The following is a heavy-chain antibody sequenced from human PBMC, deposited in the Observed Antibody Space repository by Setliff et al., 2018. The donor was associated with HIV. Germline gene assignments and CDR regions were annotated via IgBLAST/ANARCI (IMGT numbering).Heavy chain of an antibody. CDR2: IKSKTDGGTT. V-gene: IGHV3-15*07. Sequence: PGGSLRISCEASGLTFRNAWMKWVRQAPGRGLEWVGRIKSKTDGGTTDYAAPVKGRFTISRDDSKNTLYLQMNSLRADDTAVYYCVRETVGAFDHWGQGALVTVSS. CDR3: VRETVGAFDH. CDR1: GLTFRNAW. J-gene: IGHJ4*02.